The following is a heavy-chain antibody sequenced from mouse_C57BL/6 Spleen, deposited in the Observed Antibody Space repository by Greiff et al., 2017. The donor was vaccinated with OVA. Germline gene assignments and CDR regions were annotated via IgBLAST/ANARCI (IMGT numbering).Heavy chain of an antibody. CDR3: ARVVLLRFFDV. CDR2: INYDGSST. J-gene: IGHJ1*03. CDR1: GFTFSDYY. D-gene: IGHD1-1*01. Sequence: EVKLVESEGGLVQPGSSMKLSCTASGFTFSDYYMAWVRQVPEKGLEWVANINYDGSSTYYLDSLKSRFIISRDNAKNILYLQMSSLKSEVTATYYCARVVLLRFFDVWGTGTTGTVSS. V-gene: IGHV5-16*01.